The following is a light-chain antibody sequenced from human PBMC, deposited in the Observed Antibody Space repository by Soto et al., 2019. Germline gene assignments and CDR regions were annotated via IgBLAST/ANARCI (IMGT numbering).Light chain of an antibody. CDR1: QTISLY. J-gene: IGKJ4*01. V-gene: IGKV1-33*01. Sequence: DIQMTQSPSSLSASVGDRVTITCRASQTISLYLNWYQQRPGKAPKLLIYDASTLQTGVPSRFRGSGYGTDFTLTITSLQPGDIATYYCQHCHDMPLTFGGGTKVDIK. CDR3: QHCHDMPLT. CDR2: DAS.